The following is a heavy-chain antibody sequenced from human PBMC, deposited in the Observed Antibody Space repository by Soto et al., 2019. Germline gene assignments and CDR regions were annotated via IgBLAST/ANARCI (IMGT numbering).Heavy chain of an antibody. CDR3: AAAPPSTYYDILAGYFNYYYYGMDV. D-gene: IGHD3-9*01. Sequence: GASVKVSCKASGFTFTSSAVQWVRQARGQRLEWIGWIVVGSGNTNYAQKFQERVTITRDMSTSTAYMELSSLRSEDTAVYYCAAAPPSTYYDILAGYFNYYYYGMDVWGQGTTVTVSS. CDR2: IVVGSGNT. CDR1: GFTFTSSA. V-gene: IGHV1-58*01. J-gene: IGHJ6*02.